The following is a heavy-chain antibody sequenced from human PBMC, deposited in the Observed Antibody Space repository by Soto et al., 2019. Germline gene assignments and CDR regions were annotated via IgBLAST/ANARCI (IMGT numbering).Heavy chain of an antibody. CDR2: IFYSGNT. CDR1: GGSISTYY. V-gene: IGHV4-59*01. Sequence: SETLSLTCPVSGGSISTYYWSWIRQPPGKGLEWIGYIFYSGNTHYNPSLKSRATISVDTSENQFSLRLASVTAADTAVYYCARDLVSSGYFDYWGQGIPVTVSS. D-gene: IGHD1-26*01. CDR3: ARDLVSSGYFDY. J-gene: IGHJ4*02.